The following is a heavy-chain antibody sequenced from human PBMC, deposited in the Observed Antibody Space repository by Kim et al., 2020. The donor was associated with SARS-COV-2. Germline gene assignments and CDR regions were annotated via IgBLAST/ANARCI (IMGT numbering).Heavy chain of an antibody. CDR3: ARAGSAPRWDRYYFDY. CDR2: IYYSGST. V-gene: IGHV4-59*01. D-gene: IGHD1-26*01. J-gene: IGHJ4*02. CDR1: GGSISSYY. Sequence: SETLSLTCTVSGGSISSYYWSWIRQPPGKGLEWIGYIYYSGSTNYNPSLTSRVTISVDTSKNQFSLKLSSVTAADTAVYYCARAGSAPRWDRYYFDYWGQGTLVTVSS.